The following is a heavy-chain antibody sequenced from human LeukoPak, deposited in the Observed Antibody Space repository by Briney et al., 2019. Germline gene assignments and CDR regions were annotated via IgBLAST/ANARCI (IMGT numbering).Heavy chain of an antibody. D-gene: IGHD1-26*01. V-gene: IGHV4-59*11. CDR3: ARVLPVGVGRLYGMDV. CDR1: GGSLSTHH. CDR2: ISDCGST. J-gene: IGHJ6*02. Sequence: RSSETLSLTCVVSGGSLSTHHWSWIRQSPGRGLEWIGYISDCGSTNYNPPLKSRVTISVDTSKNQFSLKLSSVTAADTAVYYCARVLPVGVGRLYGMDVWGQGTTVTVSS.